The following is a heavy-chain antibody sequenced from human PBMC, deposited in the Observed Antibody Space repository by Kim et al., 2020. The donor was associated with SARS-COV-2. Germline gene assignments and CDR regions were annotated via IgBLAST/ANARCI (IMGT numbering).Heavy chain of an antibody. D-gene: IGHD3-9*01. CDR2: IYSGGSST. Sequence: GGSLRLSCAASGFTFSSYAMSWVRQAPGKGLELVSVIYSGGSSTYYADSVKGRFTISRDNSKNTLYLQMNSLRAEDTAVYYCAKRASLEYYDILTGYYPYYFDYWGQGTLVTVSS. V-gene: IGHV3-23*03. CDR3: AKRASLEYYDILTGYYPYYFDY. J-gene: IGHJ4*02. CDR1: GFTFSSYA.